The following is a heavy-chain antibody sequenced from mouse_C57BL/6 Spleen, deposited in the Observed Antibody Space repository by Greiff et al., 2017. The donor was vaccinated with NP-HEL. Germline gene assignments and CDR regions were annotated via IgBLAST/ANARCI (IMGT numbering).Heavy chain of an antibody. J-gene: IGHJ2*01. CDR2: IDPSDSET. D-gene: IGHD6-5*01. CDR3: ARSAYAPPPFDY. V-gene: IGHV1-52*01. Sequence: VQLQQPGAELVRPGSSVKLSCKASGYTFTSYWMHWVKQRPIQGLEWIGNIDPSDSETHYNQKFKDKATLTVDKSSSTAYMQLSSLTSEDSAVYYWARSAYAPPPFDYWGQGTTLTVSS. CDR1: GYTFTSYW.